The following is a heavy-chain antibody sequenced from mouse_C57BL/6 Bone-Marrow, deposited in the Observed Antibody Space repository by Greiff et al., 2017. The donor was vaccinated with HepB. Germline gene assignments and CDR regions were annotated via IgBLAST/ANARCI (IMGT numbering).Heavy chain of an antibody. J-gene: IGHJ3*01. CDR2: INPSSGYT. V-gene: IGHV1-4*01. Sequence: QVQLKQSGAELARPGASVKMSCKASGYTFTSYTMHWVKQRPGQGLEWIGYINPSSGYTKYNQKFKDKATLTADKSSSTAYMQLSSLTSEDSAVYYCATVPSFAYWGQGTLVTVSA. CDR1: GYTFTSYT. CDR3: ATVPSFAY.